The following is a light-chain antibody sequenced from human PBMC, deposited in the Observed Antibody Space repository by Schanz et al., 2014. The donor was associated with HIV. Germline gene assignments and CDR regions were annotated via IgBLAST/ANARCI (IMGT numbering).Light chain of an antibody. V-gene: IGLV2-14*03. CDR1: GSDVGGFNR. CDR2: DFA. J-gene: IGLJ3*02. CDR3: CSCTNTNTWV. Sequence: QSVLTQPPSVSGSPGQSVTISCTGTGSDVGGFNRVSWYQQHPGKAPKLVISDFANRPSGISPRFSASKSDNTASLTISGLQAEDEGDYYCCSCTNTNTWVFGGGTKLTVL.